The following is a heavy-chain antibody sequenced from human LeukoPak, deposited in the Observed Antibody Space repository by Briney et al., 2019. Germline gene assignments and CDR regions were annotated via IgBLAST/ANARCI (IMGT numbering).Heavy chain of an antibody. CDR3: ARGDGATPPDVFDI. CDR1: GFTFSSYC. Sequence: GGSLRLSCAASGFTFSSYCMSWVRQAPGKGLQWVSSISSSSSYIYYADSVKGRFTISRDNAKNSLYLQMNSLRGEDTAVDYCARGDGATPPDVFDIWGQGTMVTVSS. CDR2: ISSSSSYI. D-gene: IGHD3-10*01. V-gene: IGHV3-21*01. J-gene: IGHJ3*02.